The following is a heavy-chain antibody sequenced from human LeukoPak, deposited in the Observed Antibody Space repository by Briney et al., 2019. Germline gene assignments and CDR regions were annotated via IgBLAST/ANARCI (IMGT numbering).Heavy chain of an antibody. CDR2: ISGSGGST. D-gene: IGHD4-17*01. CDR1: GFTFSSYA. Sequence: GGSLRLSCAASGFTFSSYAMSWVRQAPGKGLEWVSAISGSGGSTYYADSVKGRFTISRDNSKNTLYLQMNSRRAEDTAVYYCASPFYDYGDYVLDSAFDIWGQGTMVTVSS. V-gene: IGHV3-23*01. J-gene: IGHJ3*02. CDR3: ASPFYDYGDYVLDSAFDI.